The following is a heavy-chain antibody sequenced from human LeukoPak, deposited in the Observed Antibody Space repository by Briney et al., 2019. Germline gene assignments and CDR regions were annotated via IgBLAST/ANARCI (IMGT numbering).Heavy chain of an antibody. CDR3: TAFVVPAANGWFDP. CDR2: IRSKANSYAT. CDR1: GFTFSGSA. Sequence: GGSLRLSCAASGFTFSGSAMHWVRQASGKGLEWVGRIRSKANSYATAYAASVKGRFTISRDDSKNTLYLQMNSLKTEDTAVYYCTAFVVPAANGWFDPWGQGTLVTVSS. V-gene: IGHV3-73*01. D-gene: IGHD2-2*01. J-gene: IGHJ5*02.